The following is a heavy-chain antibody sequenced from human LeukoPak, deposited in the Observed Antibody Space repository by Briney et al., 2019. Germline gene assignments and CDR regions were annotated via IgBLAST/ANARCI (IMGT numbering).Heavy chain of an antibody. J-gene: IGHJ4*02. CDR3: ARDPYDYVWGSYRGL. D-gene: IGHD3-16*02. CDR2: IKQDGSEK. V-gene: IGHV3-7*01. CDR1: GFTFSSYW. Sequence: GGSLRLSCAATGFTFSSYWMSWVRQAPGKGLEWVANIKQDGSEKYYVDSVKGRFTISRDNAKNSLYLQMNSLRAEDTAVYYCARDPYDYVWGSYRGLWGQGTLVTVSS.